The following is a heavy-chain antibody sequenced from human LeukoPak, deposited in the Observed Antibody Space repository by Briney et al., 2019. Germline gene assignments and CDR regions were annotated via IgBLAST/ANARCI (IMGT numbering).Heavy chain of an antibody. Sequence: SETLSLTCTVSGGSISSYYWSWIRQPPGKGLEWIGYIYYSGSTNYNPSLKSRVTISVDTSKNQFSLKLSSVTAADTAVYYCARGLQNYGDAQGPFDYYYMDVWGKGTTVTVSS. J-gene: IGHJ6*03. CDR1: GGSISSYY. CDR3: ARGLQNYGDAQGPFDYYYMDV. V-gene: IGHV4-59*01. D-gene: IGHD4-17*01. CDR2: IYYSGST.